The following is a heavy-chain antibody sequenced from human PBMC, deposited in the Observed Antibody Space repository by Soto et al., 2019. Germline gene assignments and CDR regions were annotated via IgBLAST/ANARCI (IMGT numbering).Heavy chain of an antibody. D-gene: IGHD1-20*01. J-gene: IGHJ6*02. CDR2: ISNSGNTI. V-gene: IGHV3-48*03. CDR1: GFVFKNYE. Sequence: LRLSCVASGFVFKNYEMNWVRQAPGKGLEWISYISNSGNTIYVADSMRGRFTISRDNAKNSLFLQMNSLRADDTAVYYCARDIDNRDYYYGLDVWGQGTTVTVSS. CDR3: ARDIDNRDYYYGLDV.